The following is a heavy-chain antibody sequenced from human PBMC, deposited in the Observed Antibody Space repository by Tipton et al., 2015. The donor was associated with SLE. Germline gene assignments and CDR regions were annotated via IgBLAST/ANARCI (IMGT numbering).Heavy chain of an antibody. V-gene: IGHV4-61*02. Sequence: TLSLTCTVSGGSISSSSYYWSWIRQPAGKGREWIGRIYTSGSTNYNPSLKRRVTMSVDTSKNQFSLKLSSVTAADTAVYYCARGGTVVDYWGQGTLVTVSS. CDR3: ARGGTVVDY. J-gene: IGHJ4*02. CDR1: GGSISSSSYY. CDR2: IYTSGST. D-gene: IGHD4-11*01.